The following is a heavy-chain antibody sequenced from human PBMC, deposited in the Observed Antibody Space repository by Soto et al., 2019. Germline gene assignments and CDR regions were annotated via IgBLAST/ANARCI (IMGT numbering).Heavy chain of an antibody. V-gene: IGHV1-18*01. Sequence: GASVKVSCKASGYTFTSYGISWVRQAPGQGLEWMGWISAYNGNTNYAQKLQGRVTMTTDTSTSTAYMELRSLRSDDTAVYYCARSRSEFGVVIGEFDFDYWGQGTLVTVSS. CDR2: ISAYNGNT. J-gene: IGHJ4*02. CDR1: GYTFTSYG. CDR3: ARSRSEFGVVIGEFDFDY. D-gene: IGHD3-3*01.